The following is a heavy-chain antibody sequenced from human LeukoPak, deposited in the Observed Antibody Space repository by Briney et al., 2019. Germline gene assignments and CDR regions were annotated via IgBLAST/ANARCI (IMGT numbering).Heavy chain of an antibody. Sequence: GGSLRLSCAASGFTFSSSIMRWVRQAPGKGLQWVSAVSSSGGNTYYADSVKGRFTISRDNSKNTLYLQRNSLRADDTAVYYCAKGPRYSEDWGQGTLVTVSS. CDR2: VSSSGGNT. D-gene: IGHD3-9*01. V-gene: IGHV3-23*01. CDR1: GFTFSSSI. J-gene: IGHJ4*02. CDR3: AKGPRYSED.